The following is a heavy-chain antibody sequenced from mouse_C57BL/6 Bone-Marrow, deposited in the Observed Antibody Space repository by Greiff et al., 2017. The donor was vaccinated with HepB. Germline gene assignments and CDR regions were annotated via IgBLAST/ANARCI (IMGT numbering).Heavy chain of an antibody. Sequence: QVQLQQSGPELVKPGASVKISCKASGYAFSSSWMNWVKQRPGKGLEWIGRIYPGDGDTNYNGKFKGKATLTADKSSSTAYMQLSSLTSEDSAFYFCARRGYAMDYWGQGTSVTVSS. CDR1: GYAFSSSW. J-gene: IGHJ4*01. CDR2: IYPGDGDT. V-gene: IGHV1-82*01. CDR3: ARRGYAMDY.